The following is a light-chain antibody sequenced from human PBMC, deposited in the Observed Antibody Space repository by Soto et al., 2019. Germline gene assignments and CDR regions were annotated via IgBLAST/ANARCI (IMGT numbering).Light chain of an antibody. CDR2: WAS. CDR3: QQYYSSRT. Sequence: DMVMTQSPDSLAVCLGERATINCKSSQSVLYSSNNKNYLAWYQQKPGQPPKLLIYWASTRESGVPDRFSGSGSGTDFTLTISSLQAEDVTVYYCQQYYSSRTFGQGTKVEIK. J-gene: IGKJ1*01. V-gene: IGKV4-1*01. CDR1: QSVLYSSNNKNY.